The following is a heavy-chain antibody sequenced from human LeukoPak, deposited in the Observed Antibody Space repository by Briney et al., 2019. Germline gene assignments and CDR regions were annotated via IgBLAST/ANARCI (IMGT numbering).Heavy chain of an antibody. Sequence: EGSLRLSCAASGFTFSSYWMHWVRQAPGKGLLWVSRINSDGSSTSYADSVKGRFTISRDNAKNTLYLQMNSLRAEDTAVYYCARRIAAAAAPYYFDYWGQGTLVTVSS. D-gene: IGHD6-13*01. CDR2: INSDGSST. V-gene: IGHV3-74*01. J-gene: IGHJ4*02. CDR3: ARRIAAAAAPYYFDY. CDR1: GFTFSSYW.